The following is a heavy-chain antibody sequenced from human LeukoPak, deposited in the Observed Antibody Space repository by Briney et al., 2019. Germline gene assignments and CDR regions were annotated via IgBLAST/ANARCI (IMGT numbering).Heavy chain of an antibody. CDR3: GREHRLGVVPVASF. D-gene: IGHD3-3*01. J-gene: IGHJ4*02. CDR1: GYTFTGYY. V-gene: IGHV1-2*02. Sequence: ASVKVSCKASGYTFTGYYIHWVRQAPGQGLECMGLINPNSGDTDNAQTFQGRVTMTRDTSISTVYMELSSMTSDDTAVYFCGREHRLGVVPVASFWGQGTLVTVSS. CDR2: INPNSGDT.